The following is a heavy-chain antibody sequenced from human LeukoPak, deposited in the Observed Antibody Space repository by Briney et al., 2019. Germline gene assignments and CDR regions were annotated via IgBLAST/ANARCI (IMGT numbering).Heavy chain of an antibody. J-gene: IGHJ4*01. CDR3: ARTLYDVLSGFDF. CDR1: GNTFTDYY. CDR2: FNPVGRP. D-gene: IGHD3-3*01. V-gene: IGHV1-46*01. Sequence: ASVKVSCKASGNTFTDYYMHWVRQAPGQGLQWMAMFNPVGRPRYAQKFQGRVTMTRDRSTDTVTMELSSLTSDDTAVYYCARTLYDVLSGFDFWGQGTLVTVSA.